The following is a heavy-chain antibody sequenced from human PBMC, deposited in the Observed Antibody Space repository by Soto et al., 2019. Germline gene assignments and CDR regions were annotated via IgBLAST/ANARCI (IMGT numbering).Heavy chain of an antibody. Sequence: ASVKVSCKASGYSFSSYGITWLRQAPGQGLEWMGYISAYNGNTDYTQKFQGRVSMTRDTSASTAYMELRSLRSDDTAIYYCARGPGGPILNDYWGQGTLVTVSS. CDR3: ARGPGGPILNDY. CDR1: GYSFSSYG. V-gene: IGHV1-18*01. CDR2: ISAYNGNT. J-gene: IGHJ4*02. D-gene: IGHD2-2*02.